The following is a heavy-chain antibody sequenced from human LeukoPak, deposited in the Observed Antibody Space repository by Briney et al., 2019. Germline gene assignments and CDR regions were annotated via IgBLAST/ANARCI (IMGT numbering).Heavy chain of an antibody. CDR1: GGSISSYY. V-gene: IGHV4-59*01. CDR3: AREGTVTTYSYWYFDL. Sequence: SETLSLTCTVSGGSISSYYWSWIRQPPGKGLEWIGYIYYSGSTNYNPSLKSRVTISVDTSRNQFSLKLSSVTAADTAVYYCAREGTVTTYSYWYFDLWGRGTLVTVSS. J-gene: IGHJ2*01. D-gene: IGHD4-11*01. CDR2: IYYSGST.